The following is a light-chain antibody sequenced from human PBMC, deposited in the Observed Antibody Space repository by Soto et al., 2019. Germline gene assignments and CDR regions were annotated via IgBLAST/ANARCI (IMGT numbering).Light chain of an antibody. V-gene: IGLV1-40*01. CDR1: SSDIGAGYD. CDR2: DNS. CDR3: QSYDSSLSGAV. J-gene: IGLJ7*01. Sequence: QSVPTQPPSVSGAPGQRVTISCSGSSSDIGAGYDVHWYQQLPGTAPKLLIYDNSNRPSGVPDRFSGSKSGTSASLAITGLQAEDEADYYCQSYDSSLSGAVFGGGTQLTVL.